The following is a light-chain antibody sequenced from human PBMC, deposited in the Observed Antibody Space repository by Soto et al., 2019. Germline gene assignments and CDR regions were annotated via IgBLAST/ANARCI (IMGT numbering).Light chain of an antibody. J-gene: IGLJ3*02. CDR3: SLYTRIITRWV. CDR2: DVN. V-gene: IGLV2-14*01. Sequence: QLVLTQPASASGSPGQSGTISCTGTSSDICGYHYVSWYQQHPGKDPKLIVYDVNHRPSEVSNRFSGSKSGNTSSLTISVLHDEDEFDYHCSLYTRIITRWVLGGGTQLTVL. CDR1: SSDICGYHY.